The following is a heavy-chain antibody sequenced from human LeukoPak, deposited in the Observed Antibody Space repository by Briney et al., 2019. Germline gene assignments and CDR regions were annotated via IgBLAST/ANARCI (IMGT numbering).Heavy chain of an antibody. D-gene: IGHD2-15*01. V-gene: IGHV4-59*12. CDR2: IYYSGTT. J-gene: IGHJ3*02. CDR1: GGSISPYY. Sequence: TSETLSLTCTVSGGSISPYYWGWTRQPPGKGLEWIGYIYYSGTTNYNPSLKSRVTISVDTSKNQFSLKLSSVTATDTAVYYCARDCSGGSCYGAFDIWGQGTMVTVSS. CDR3: ARDCSGGSCYGAFDI.